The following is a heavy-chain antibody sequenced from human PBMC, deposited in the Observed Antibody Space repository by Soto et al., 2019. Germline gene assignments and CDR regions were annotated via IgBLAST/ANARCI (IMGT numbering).Heavy chain of an antibody. CDR3: ARDTLAGFDP. CDR1: GDSLSRFY. J-gene: IGHJ5*02. Sequence: PSETLSLTCTVSGDSLSRFYWSWIRQPPGKGLEWIGYIYSTGSTNYNPSLQSRVTISIDTSKNQFSLKLSSVTAADTAVYYCARDTLAGFDPWGQGTLVTVSS. CDR2: IYSTGST. V-gene: IGHV4-59*01.